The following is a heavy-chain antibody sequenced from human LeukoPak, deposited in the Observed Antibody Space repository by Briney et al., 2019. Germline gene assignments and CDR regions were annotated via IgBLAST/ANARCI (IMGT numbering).Heavy chain of an antibody. Sequence: SETLSLTCTVSGGSISNSYWSWIRQSPGKGLEWIGYIYYSGGINFNPSLKSRVTISLDKSQNQFSLNLSSVTAADTAVYYCARGSYTSGWYRDEYWGQGTLVTVSS. J-gene: IGHJ4*02. CDR1: GGSISNSY. CDR3: ARGSYTSGWYRDEY. CDR2: IYYSGGI. V-gene: IGHV4-59*01. D-gene: IGHD6-19*01.